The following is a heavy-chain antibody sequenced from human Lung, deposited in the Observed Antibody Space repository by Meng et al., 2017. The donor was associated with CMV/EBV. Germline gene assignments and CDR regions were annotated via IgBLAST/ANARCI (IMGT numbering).Heavy chain of an antibody. Sequence: GGSLRLXCAASGFTLSRYSMNWVRQAPGKGLEWVSSISTSSSYIYYRDSVKGRFTISRDNAMNSLPLQMKSLRAEDTAVYYCARVLESGAAFDVWGQGTMVTVSS. J-gene: IGHJ3*01. CDR1: GFTLSRYS. CDR3: ARVLESGAAFDV. V-gene: IGHV3-21*01. D-gene: IGHD3-3*01. CDR2: ISTSSSYI.